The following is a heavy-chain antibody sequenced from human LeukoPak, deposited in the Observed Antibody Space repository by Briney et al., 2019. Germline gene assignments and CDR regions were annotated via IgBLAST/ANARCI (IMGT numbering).Heavy chain of an antibody. CDR2: IYYSGST. Sequence: SETLSLTCTVSGGSISSYYWSWIRQPPGKGLEWIGYIYYSGSTNYNPSLKSRVTISVDTSKNQFSLKLSSVTAADTAVYYCARHRGVPGSSNYYYGVDVWGQGTTVAVSS. J-gene: IGHJ6*02. V-gene: IGHV4-59*08. CDR1: GGSISSYY. D-gene: IGHD2-2*01. CDR3: ARHRGVPGSSNYYYGVDV.